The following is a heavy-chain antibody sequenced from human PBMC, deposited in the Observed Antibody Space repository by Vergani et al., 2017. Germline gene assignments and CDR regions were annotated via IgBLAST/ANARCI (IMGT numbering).Heavy chain of an antibody. D-gene: IGHD2-2*01. CDR3: ARLGYCSSTTCRQAFDI. CDR1: GFTFSDHY. J-gene: IGHJ3*02. Sequence: EVQLVESGGGLVQPGGSLRLSCAASGFTFSDHYMDWVRQAPGKGLEWVGRTRNKANSYTTEYAASVKGRFTISRDDSKNSLYLQMNSLKIEDTAVYYGARLGYCSSTTCRQAFDIWGQGTMVTVSS. V-gene: IGHV3-72*01. CDR2: TRNKANSYTT.